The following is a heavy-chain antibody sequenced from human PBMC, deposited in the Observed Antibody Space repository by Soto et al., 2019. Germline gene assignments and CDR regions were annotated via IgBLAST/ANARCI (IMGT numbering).Heavy chain of an antibody. D-gene: IGHD6-13*01. CDR1: GFTFSSYD. CDR2: ISYDGSTI. Sequence: PGGSLRLSCAASGFTFSSYDMHWVRQAPGKGLEWVAVISYDGSTIYYADSVKGRFTISRDNAKNSLYLQMDSLRAEDTAVYYCARDQEAGSFFPYYYGMDVWGQGTTVTVSS. J-gene: IGHJ6*02. CDR3: ARDQEAGSFFPYYYGMDV. V-gene: IGHV3-30*03.